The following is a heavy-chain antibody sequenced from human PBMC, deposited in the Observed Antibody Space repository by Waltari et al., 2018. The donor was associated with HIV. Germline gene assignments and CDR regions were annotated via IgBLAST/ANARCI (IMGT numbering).Heavy chain of an antibody. J-gene: IGHJ6*02. D-gene: IGHD1-26*01. CDR1: GLTVSSNY. CDR3: ARDPRSSGYYGMDV. Sequence: EVQLVESGGGLIEPGGSLRLSCAASGLTVSSNYMSWVRQAPGKGLEWVSVIYSGGSGYYADSVKGRFTISRDNSKNTLSLHMNSLGPEDTAVYYCARDPRSSGYYGMDVWGQGTTVTVSS. V-gene: IGHV3-53*01. CDR2: IYSGGSG.